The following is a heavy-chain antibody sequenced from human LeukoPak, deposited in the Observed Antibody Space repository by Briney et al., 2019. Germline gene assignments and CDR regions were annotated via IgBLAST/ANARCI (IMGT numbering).Heavy chain of an antibody. Sequence: PGGSLRLSCAASGLTFSSYAMSWVRQAPGKGLEWVSAISGSGGSTYYADSVKGRFTISRDNSKNTLYLQMNSLRAEDTAVYYCAIDIVVVPAAIRFDYWGQGTLVTVSS. D-gene: IGHD2-2*02. J-gene: IGHJ4*02. CDR3: AIDIVVVPAAIRFDY. V-gene: IGHV3-23*01. CDR1: GLTFSSYA. CDR2: ISGSGGST.